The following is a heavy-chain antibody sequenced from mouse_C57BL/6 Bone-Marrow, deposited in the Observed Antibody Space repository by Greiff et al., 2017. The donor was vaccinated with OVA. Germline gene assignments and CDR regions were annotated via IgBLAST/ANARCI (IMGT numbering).Heavy chain of an antibody. CDR2: IYPSDSET. CDR3: ALRPGYFDY. Sequence: QVHVKQPGAELVRPGSSVKLSCKASGYTFTSYWMDWVKQRPGQGLEWIGNIYPSDSETHYNQKFKDKATLTVDKSSSTAYMQLSSLTSEDSAVYYCALRPGYFDYWGQGTTLTVSS. V-gene: IGHV1-61*01. J-gene: IGHJ2*01. CDR1: GYTFTSYW.